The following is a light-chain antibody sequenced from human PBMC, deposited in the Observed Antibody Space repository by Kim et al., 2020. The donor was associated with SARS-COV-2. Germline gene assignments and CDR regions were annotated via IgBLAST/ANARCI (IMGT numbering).Light chain of an antibody. CDR2: DTS. CDR3: QQRANWPRT. CDR1: QSVGNQ. Sequence: LSPGERATPPCRATQSVGNQLAWFKQKPGQAPRLLIYDTSNRATGVPARFSGSGSGTDFTLTISSLEAEDFAVYYCQQRANWPRTFGQGTRLEIK. J-gene: IGKJ5*01. V-gene: IGKV3-11*01.